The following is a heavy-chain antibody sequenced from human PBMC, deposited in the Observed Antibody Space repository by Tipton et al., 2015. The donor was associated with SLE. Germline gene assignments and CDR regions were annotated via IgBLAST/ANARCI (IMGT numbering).Heavy chain of an antibody. Sequence: SLRLSCAASGFTVSSNYMSWIRQAPGRGLEWVSMINSGGSTFYADSVKGRFTISKDISKNTLSLQMNSLRAEDTAIYYCVKETPPPFAYFDYWGKGTLVTVSS. CDR2: INSGGST. V-gene: IGHV3-53*01. CDR1: GFTVSSNY. J-gene: IGHJ4*02. CDR3: VKETPPPFAYFDY.